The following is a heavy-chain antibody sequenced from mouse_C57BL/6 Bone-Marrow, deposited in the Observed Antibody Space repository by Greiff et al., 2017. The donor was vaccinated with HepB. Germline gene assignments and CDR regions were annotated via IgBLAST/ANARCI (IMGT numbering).Heavy chain of an antibody. J-gene: IGHJ3*01. V-gene: IGHV5-6*01. Sequence: VQLKESGGDLVKPGGSLKLSCAASGFTFSSYGMSWVRQTPDKRLEWVATISSGGSYTYYPDSVKGRFTISRDNAKNTLYLQMSSLKSEDTAMYYCAREQLRLRGFAYWGQGTLVTVSA. D-gene: IGHD3-2*02. CDR2: ISSGGSYT. CDR1: GFTFSSYG. CDR3: AREQLRLRGFAY.